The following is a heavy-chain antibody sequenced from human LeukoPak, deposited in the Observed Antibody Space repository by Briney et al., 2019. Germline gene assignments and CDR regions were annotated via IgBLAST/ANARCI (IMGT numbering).Heavy chain of an antibody. CDR3: ARAQSATLSYYFDL. CDR2: TWSDGSDK. D-gene: IGHD3-22*01. CDR1: GFSFSNYV. V-gene: IGHV3-33*01. J-gene: IGHJ5*02. Sequence: PGKSLRLSCAASGFSFSNYVIQWVRQAPGKGLEWVAVTWSDGSDKYYADSVEGRFSISRDNSKNTLYLQMNSLRAEDTALYFCARAQSATLSYYFDLWGQGTLVTVSS.